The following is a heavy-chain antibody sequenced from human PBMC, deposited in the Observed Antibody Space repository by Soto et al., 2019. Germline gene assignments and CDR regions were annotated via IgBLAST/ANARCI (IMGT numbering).Heavy chain of an antibody. Sequence: GASVKVSCKASGYTFTGYYMHWVRQAPGQGLEWMGWINPNSGGTNYAQKFQGWVTMTRDTSISTAYMELSRLRSDDTAVYYCARGDRLVPTASHYYYYMDVWGKGTTVTVSS. CDR2: INPNSGGT. V-gene: IGHV1-2*04. D-gene: IGHD3-9*01. CDR1: GYTFTGYY. CDR3: ARGDRLVPTASHYYYYMDV. J-gene: IGHJ6*03.